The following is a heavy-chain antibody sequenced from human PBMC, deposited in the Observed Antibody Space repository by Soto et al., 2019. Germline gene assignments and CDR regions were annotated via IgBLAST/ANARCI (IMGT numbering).Heavy chain of an antibody. CDR2: ISGSGGST. V-gene: IGHV3-23*01. Sequence: GGSLRLSCAASGFTFSSYAMSWVRQAPGKGLEWVSAISGSGGSTYYADSVKGRFTISRDNSKNTLYLQMNSLRAEDTAVYYCAKDSLRYFDWLLSPVSYFDYWGQGTLVTVS. D-gene: IGHD3-9*01. CDR3: AKDSLRYFDWLLSPVSYFDY. J-gene: IGHJ4*02. CDR1: GFTFSSYA.